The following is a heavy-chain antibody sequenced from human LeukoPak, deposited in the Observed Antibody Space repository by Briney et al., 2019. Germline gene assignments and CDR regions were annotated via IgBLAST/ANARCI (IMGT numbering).Heavy chain of an antibody. V-gene: IGHV1-2*06. CDR2: INPNSGGT. Sequence: ASVKVSCKASGCTFTGYYMHWVRQAPGQGLEWMGRINPNSGGTNYAQKFQGRVTMTRDTSISTAYMELSRLRSDDTAVYYCARVDTAMVKPFDYWGQGTLVTVSS. CDR1: GCTFTGYY. CDR3: ARVDTAMVKPFDY. J-gene: IGHJ4*02. D-gene: IGHD5-18*01.